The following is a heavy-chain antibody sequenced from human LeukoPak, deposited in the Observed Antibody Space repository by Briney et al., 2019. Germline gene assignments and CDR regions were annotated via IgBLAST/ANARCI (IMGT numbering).Heavy chain of an antibody. Sequence: ASEKVSCKASVYTFTSYYMHWVRQAPRQGLEWMGIINPSGGSTSYAQKFQGRVTTTRDMSTSTVYMELSSLRSEDTAVYYCARDGGSWNPDYWGQGTLVTVSS. D-gene: IGHD1-1*01. V-gene: IGHV1-46*01. CDR1: VYTFTSYY. CDR3: ARDGGSWNPDY. J-gene: IGHJ4*02. CDR2: INPSGGST.